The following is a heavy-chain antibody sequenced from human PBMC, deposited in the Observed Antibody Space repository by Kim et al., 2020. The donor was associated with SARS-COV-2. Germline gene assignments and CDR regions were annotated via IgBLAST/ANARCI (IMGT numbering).Heavy chain of an antibody. V-gene: IGHV3-30-3*01. J-gene: IGHJ4*02. CDR3: ARTLQPGVMRYSFDY. CDR2: LSYDGNNK. Sequence: GGSLRLSCAASGFTFRTYSMHWVRQAPDKGLEWVAILSYDGNNKYYADSVKGRFIISRDNSKNTLYLQMNSLRPEDTAVYFCARTLQPGVMRYSFDYWGQGALVTVSS. D-gene: IGHD2-2*01. CDR1: GFTFRTYS.